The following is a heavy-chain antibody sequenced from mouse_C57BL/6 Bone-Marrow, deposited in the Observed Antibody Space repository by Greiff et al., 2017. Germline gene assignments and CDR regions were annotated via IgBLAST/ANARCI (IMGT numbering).Heavy chain of an antibody. D-gene: IGHD1-1*01. V-gene: IGHV5-16*01. CDR3: AREIYYYGSSSYYFDY. CDR1: GFTFSDYY. J-gene: IGHJ2*01. CDR2: INYDGSST. Sequence: EVKLVESEGGLVQPGSSMKLSCTASGFTFSDYYMAWVRQVPEKGLEWVANINYDGSSTYYLDSLKSRFIISRDNAKNILYLQMSSLKSEDTATYYCAREIYYYGSSSYYFDYWGQGTTLTVSS.